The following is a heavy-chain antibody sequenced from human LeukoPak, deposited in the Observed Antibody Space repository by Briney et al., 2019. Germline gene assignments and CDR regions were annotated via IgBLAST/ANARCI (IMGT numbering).Heavy chain of an antibody. D-gene: IGHD7-27*01. CDR2: IYHSGNT. CDR1: GGSISSSSYY. V-gene: IGHV4-39*07. J-gene: IGHJ3*02. Sequence: PSETLSLTCTVSGGSISSSSYYWGWIRQPPGKGLEWIGSIYHSGNTYYNPSLKSRVTISVDRSKTQFSLKLSSVTAADTAVYYCARETWGFGAFDIWGQGTMVTVSS. CDR3: ARETWGFGAFDI.